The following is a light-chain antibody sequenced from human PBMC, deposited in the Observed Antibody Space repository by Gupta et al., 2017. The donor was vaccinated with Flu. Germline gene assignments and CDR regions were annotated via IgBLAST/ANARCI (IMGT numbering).Light chain of an antibody. CDR3: QVWDSSSDHRV. J-gene: IGLJ3*02. CDR1: NIGSKN. CDR2: DDS. Sequence: SYVLTQPPSVSVAPGQTARIPCGGNNIGSKNVHWYQQKPGQAPVLVVQDDSDRPSGIPDRFSGSNSGNTATLTISRVEAGDEADYYCQVWDSSSDHRVFGGGTKLTVL. V-gene: IGLV3-21*02.